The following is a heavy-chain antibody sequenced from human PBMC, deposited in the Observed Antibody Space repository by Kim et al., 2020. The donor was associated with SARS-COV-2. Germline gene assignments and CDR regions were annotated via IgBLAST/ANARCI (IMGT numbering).Heavy chain of an antibody. V-gene: IGHV3-21*04. D-gene: IGHD3-9*01. J-gene: IGHJ4*02. Sequence: AGSVKGRFTISRDNATNSLYLQMNSLTAEDTAVYYCAKDPAYDILSGYYDYWGRGTLVTVSS. CDR3: AKDPAYDILSGYYDY.